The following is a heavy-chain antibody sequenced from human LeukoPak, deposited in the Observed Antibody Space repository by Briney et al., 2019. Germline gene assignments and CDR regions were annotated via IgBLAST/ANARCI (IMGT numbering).Heavy chain of an antibody. D-gene: IGHD6-19*01. V-gene: IGHV3-64D*06. Sequence: GGSLRLSCAASGFTFSDHYMDWVRQAPGKGLEYISAITSNGGSTYHADSVKGRFTISRDNSKNTLFLQMSSLRTEDTAVYYCVKGEDSGWYGDYWGLGTLVTVSS. J-gene: IGHJ4*02. CDR3: VKGEDSGWYGDY. CDR2: ITSNGGST. CDR1: GFTFSDHY.